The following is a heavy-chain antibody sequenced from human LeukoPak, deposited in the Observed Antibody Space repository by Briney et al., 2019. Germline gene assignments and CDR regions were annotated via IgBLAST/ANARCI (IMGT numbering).Heavy chain of an antibody. CDR1: GSTLTSSA. V-gene: IGHV1-3*01. J-gene: IGHJ4*02. D-gene: IGHD2-2*02. Sequence: ASVKVSCKAYGSTLTSSALHWVRQAPGQRPEWMGWIDADSRNTKYSQKFQGRVAFTRDTSASTAYMELSSLRPEDTAVYYCARAISDCAIPNCYKGYFDHWGQGTLVTVSS. CDR2: IDADSRNT. CDR3: ARAISDCAIPNCYKGYFDH.